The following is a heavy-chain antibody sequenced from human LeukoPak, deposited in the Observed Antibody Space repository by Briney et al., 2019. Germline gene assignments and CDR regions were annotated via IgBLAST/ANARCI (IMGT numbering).Heavy chain of an antibody. V-gene: IGHV3-30*03. CDR3: ARDPRNIGLAP. Sequence: GGSLRLSCAASGFTFSSYSMHWVRQAPGKGLEWVAVISYDGSNKYYADSVKGRFTIFRDNSKNTLYLQMNSLRVEDTAVYYCARDPRNIGLAPWGQGTLVTVSS. CDR1: GFTFSSYS. D-gene: IGHD5-12*01. CDR2: ISYDGSNK. J-gene: IGHJ5*02.